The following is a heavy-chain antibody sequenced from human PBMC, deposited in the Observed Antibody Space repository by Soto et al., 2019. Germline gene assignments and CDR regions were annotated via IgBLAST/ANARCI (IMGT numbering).Heavy chain of an antibody. CDR2: IYSGGNT. V-gene: IGHV3-66*01. CDR3: ARDFFGGSYTGSNDF. CDR1: GFTVSSNY. J-gene: IGHJ4*02. D-gene: IGHD1-26*01. Sequence: GGSLRLSCAVSGFTVSSNYMNWVRQAPGKGLEWVSFIYSGGNTYYADSVKGRFTISRDNSKNMLYLQMNSLRAEDTAVYYCARDFFGGSYTGSNDFWGQGTLVTVSS.